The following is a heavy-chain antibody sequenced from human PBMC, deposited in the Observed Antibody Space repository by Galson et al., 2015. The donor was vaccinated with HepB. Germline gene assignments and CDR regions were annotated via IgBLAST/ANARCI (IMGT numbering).Heavy chain of an antibody. V-gene: IGHV3-64*01. CDR3: ARTPTTETVGYYYYYMDV. CDR1: GFTFSSYA. D-gene: IGHD4-17*01. CDR2: ISSNGGST. J-gene: IGHJ6*03. Sequence: SLRLSCAASGFTFSSYAMHWVRQAPGKGLEYVSAISSNGGSTYYANSVKGRFTISRDNSKNTLYLQMGSLRAEDMAVYYCARTPTTETVGYYYYYMDVWGKGTTVTVSS.